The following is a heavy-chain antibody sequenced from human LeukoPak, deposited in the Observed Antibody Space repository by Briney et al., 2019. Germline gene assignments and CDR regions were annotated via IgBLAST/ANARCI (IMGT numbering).Heavy chain of an antibody. J-gene: IGHJ3*02. CDR2: IRYDRSNQ. CDR1: GFTFNDFG. D-gene: IGHD4-23*01. Sequence: GGSLRLSCATSGFTFNDFGMHWVRQAPGKELEWLSFIRYDRSNQFYADSVKGRFTISRDYSKNTVYLQMNSLRPEDTAVYYCAKDRLPRWPDAFDIWGQGTMVTVSS. CDR3: AKDRLPRWPDAFDI. V-gene: IGHV3-30*02.